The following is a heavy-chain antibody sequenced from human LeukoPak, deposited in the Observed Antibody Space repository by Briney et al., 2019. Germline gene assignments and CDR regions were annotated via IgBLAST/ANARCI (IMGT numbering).Heavy chain of an antibody. Sequence: GASVKVSCKASGYSFTSDEISWMRQATGQGLEWMGWMNPNSGNTGYAQKFQGRVTMTRNTSISTAYMELSSLRSEDTAVYYCARGHKGSMVRGVIISYYFDYWGQGTLVTVSS. J-gene: IGHJ4*02. CDR1: GYSFTSDE. CDR2: MNPNSGNT. D-gene: IGHD3-10*01. V-gene: IGHV1-8*01. CDR3: ARGHKGSMVRGVIISYYFDY.